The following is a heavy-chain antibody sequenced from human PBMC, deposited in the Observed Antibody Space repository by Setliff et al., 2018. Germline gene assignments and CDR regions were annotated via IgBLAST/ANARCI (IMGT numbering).Heavy chain of an antibody. CDR1: GYTFTNYG. CDR3: ARDADYYDSSENPIVDY. J-gene: IGHJ4*02. Sequence: RASVKVSCKASGYTFTNYGVAWVRQAPGQGLEWMGWINPYKGHTFYAHKFQDRLTMTTDTSTDTAFLDLRSLRSDDTAIYYCARDADYYDSSENPIVDYWGQGTLVTVSS. CDR2: INPYKGHT. D-gene: IGHD3-22*01. V-gene: IGHV1-18*01.